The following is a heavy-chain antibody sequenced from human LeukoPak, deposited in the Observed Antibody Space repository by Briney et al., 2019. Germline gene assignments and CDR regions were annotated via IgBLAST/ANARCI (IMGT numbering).Heavy chain of an antibody. CDR1: GYSISSGYY. CDR2: IYHSGST. D-gene: IGHD3-10*01. CDR3: ARGWGSAMIRGLAGDS. J-gene: IGHJ5*02. V-gene: IGHV4-38-2*02. Sequence: SETLSLTCTVSGYSISSGYYWGWIRQPPGKGLEWIGSIYHSGSTYYNPSLKSRVTISADTSKSQFSLHVTSVTAADTAMYYCARGWGSAMIRGLAGDSWGQGTLVTVSS.